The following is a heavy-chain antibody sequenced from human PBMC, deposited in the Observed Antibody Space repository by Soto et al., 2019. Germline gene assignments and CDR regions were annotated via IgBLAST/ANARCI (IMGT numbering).Heavy chain of an antibody. Sequence: QVQLQESGPGLVKPSGTLSLTCAVSGGSISSSNWWSWVRQPPGKGLEWIGEIYHSGSTNYNPSLKGRVTLSVDKSKNQFSLKLSSVTAADTAVYYCAARRKQWLGRGGHWGYWGQGTLVTVSS. D-gene: IGHD6-19*01. CDR1: GGSISSSNW. J-gene: IGHJ4*02. CDR3: AARRKQWLGRGGHWGY. CDR2: IYHSGST. V-gene: IGHV4-4*02.